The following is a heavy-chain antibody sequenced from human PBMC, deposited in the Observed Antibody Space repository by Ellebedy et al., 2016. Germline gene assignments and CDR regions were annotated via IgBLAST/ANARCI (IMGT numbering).Heavy chain of an antibody. J-gene: IGHJ2*01. CDR2: IYYSGST. CDR3: ASLAYCSSTSCSNWYFDL. D-gene: IGHD2-2*01. CDR1: GGSISSSSYY. V-gene: IGHV4-39*01. Sequence: SETLSLTXTVSGGSISSSSYYWGWIRQPPGKGLEWIGSIYYSGSTYYNPSLKSRVTISVDTSKNQFSLKLSSVTAADTAVYYCASLAYCSSTSCSNWYFDLWGRGTLVTVSS.